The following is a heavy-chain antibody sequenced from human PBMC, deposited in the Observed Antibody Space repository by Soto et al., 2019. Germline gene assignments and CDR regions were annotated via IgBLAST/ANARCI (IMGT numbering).Heavy chain of an antibody. CDR3: ARDKVGATTHVSYYYYGMDV. V-gene: IGHV1-18*01. CDR1: GYTFTSYV. J-gene: IGHJ6*02. Sequence: GASVKVSCKASGYTFTSYVVSWVRQAPGQGLEWMGWISAYNGNTNYAQKLQGRVTMTTDTSTSTAYMELRSLRSDDTAVYYCARDKVGATTHVSYYYYGMDVWGQGTTVTVSS. D-gene: IGHD1-26*01. CDR2: ISAYNGNT.